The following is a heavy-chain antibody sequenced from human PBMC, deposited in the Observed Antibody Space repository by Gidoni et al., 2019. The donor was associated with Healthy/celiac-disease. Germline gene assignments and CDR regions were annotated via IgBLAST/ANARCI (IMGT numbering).Heavy chain of an antibody. V-gene: IGHV3-15*01. Sequence: EVQLVESGGGLVKPGGSLRLSCAASGFTFSNAWMSWVRQAPGKGLEWVGRIKSKTDGGTTDYAAPVKGRFTISRDDSKNTLYLQMNSLKTEDTAVYYCHSRGSYLVMVDAFDIWGQGTMVTVSS. J-gene: IGHJ3*02. CDR3: HSRGSYLVMVDAFDI. CDR2: IKSKTDGGTT. CDR1: GFTFSNAW. D-gene: IGHD1-26*01.